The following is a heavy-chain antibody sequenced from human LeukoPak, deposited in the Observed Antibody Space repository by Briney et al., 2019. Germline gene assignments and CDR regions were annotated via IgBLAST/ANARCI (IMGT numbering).Heavy chain of an antibody. CDR1: GLTLSNYG. D-gene: IGHD3-22*01. Sequence: GGSLRLSCAVSGLTLSNYGMSWVRQAPGKGLEWVAGISDSGGSTNYADSVKGRFTISRDNPKNTLYLQMNSLRAEDTAAYFCAKRGVVIRVILVGFHKEAYYFDSWGQGALVTVSS. V-gene: IGHV3-23*01. CDR3: AKRGVVIRVILVGFHKEAYYFDS. CDR2: ISDSGGST. J-gene: IGHJ4*02.